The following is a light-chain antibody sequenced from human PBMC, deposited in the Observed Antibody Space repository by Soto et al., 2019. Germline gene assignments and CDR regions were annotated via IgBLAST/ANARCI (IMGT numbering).Light chain of an antibody. CDR3: QQYGSSPRT. V-gene: IGKV1-6*01. CDR2: AAS. Sequence: QMTQSPSTLSASVGDRVTITCRASQDVSNDLGWYQQKPGKAPNLLIYAASTLQSGVPSRFSGSGSGTDFTLTISSLQPEDFAVYYCQQYGSSPRTFGQGTKVDI. CDR1: QDVSND. J-gene: IGKJ1*01.